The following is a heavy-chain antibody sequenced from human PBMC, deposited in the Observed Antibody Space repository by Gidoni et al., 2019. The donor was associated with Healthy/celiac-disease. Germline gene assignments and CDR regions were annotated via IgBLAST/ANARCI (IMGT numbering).Heavy chain of an antibody. D-gene: IGHD1-26*01. CDR1: GFPFSSYA. Sequence: EVQLVESGGGLVKPGGPLRPSCSASGFPFSSYAMHWVPQAPGKGLEDVSAISSNGGSTYYADSVKGRFTISRDNSKNTLYLQMSSLRAEDTAVYYCVSVGLQDYWGQGTLVTVSS. J-gene: IGHJ4*02. CDR2: ISSNGGST. CDR3: VSVGLQDY. V-gene: IGHV3-64D*08.